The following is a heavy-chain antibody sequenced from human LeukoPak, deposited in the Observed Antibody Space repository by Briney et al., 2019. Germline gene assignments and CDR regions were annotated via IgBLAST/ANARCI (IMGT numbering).Heavy chain of an antibody. J-gene: IGHJ4*02. Sequence: PGGSLRLSCAASGFTFNDCWLSWVRRAPGKGLEWVANVNPDENTKLYMDSVKGRFTISRDNAKRSLYLQMTSLRVEDTAVYYCARGCTGDWSLGGQGALVTVSS. V-gene: IGHV3-7*03. CDR3: ARGCTGDWSL. CDR1: GFTFNDCW. D-gene: IGHD2-8*02. CDR2: VNPDENTK.